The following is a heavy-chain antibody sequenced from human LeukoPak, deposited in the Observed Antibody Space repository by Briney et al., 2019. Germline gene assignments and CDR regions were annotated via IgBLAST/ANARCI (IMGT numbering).Heavy chain of an antibody. Sequence: ASVKVSFKSSGYTFPGYFMHWVRQAPGQGLKCMGWINPNSGGTNYAQQVQGRVTMTRDTSISTAYMELSRLRSDDTGVYYCARECYDSSGYYYPKDYWGQGTLVTVSS. J-gene: IGHJ4*02. CDR1: GYTFPGYF. CDR3: ARECYDSSGYYYPKDY. D-gene: IGHD3-22*01. V-gene: IGHV1-2*02. CDR2: INPNSGGT.